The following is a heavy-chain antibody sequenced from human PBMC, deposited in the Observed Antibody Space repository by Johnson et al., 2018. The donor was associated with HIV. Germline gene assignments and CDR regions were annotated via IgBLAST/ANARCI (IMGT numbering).Heavy chain of an antibody. CDR2: IYSGGTT. Sequence: VKLVESGGGVVQPGKSLTLSCVGSGLSFSNFGIHWVRQAPGKGLEWVSVIYSGGTTYSADSVKGRFTISRDNSKNTLYLQMNSLRAEDTAVYYCARAYIYGAFDIWGQGTMVTVSS. CDR1: GLSFSNFG. D-gene: IGHD2/OR15-2a*01. J-gene: IGHJ3*02. V-gene: IGHV3-66*01. CDR3: ARAYIYGAFDI.